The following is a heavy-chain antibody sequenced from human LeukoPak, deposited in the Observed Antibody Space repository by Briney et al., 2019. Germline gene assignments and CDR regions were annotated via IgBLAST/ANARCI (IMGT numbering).Heavy chain of an antibody. D-gene: IGHD5-12*01. CDR3: ATDPSGANYFDY. Sequence: KTSETLSLTCTFSGGSISSGGYYWSWVRQHPGKGLEWVGYIHYSGSTDYNPSLKSRVTISEDTSKNQFSLKLNSVTAADTAVYYCATDPSGANYFDYWGQGTLVTVSS. CDR1: GGSISSGGYY. V-gene: IGHV4-31*03. CDR2: IHYSGST. J-gene: IGHJ4*02.